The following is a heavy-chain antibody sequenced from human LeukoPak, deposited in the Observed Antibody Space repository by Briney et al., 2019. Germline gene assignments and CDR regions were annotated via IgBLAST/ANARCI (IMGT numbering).Heavy chain of an antibody. J-gene: IGHJ4*02. CDR1: GVAVNSYF. Sequence: GGSLRLSCAVAGVAVNSYFLGWVRQAPGKGLEWVSLISSEGFTYYADSVKGRFTISRDNSKNTLYLQMNSLRAEDTALYYCARGRGGDWGRGALVTVSS. CDR3: ARGRGGD. D-gene: IGHD2-15*01. CDR2: ISSEGFT. V-gene: IGHV3-53*01.